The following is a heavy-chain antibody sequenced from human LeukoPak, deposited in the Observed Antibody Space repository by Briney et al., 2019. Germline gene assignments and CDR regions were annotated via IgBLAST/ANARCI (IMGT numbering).Heavy chain of an antibody. J-gene: IGHJ4*02. Sequence: PSETLSLTCTVSGDSISGYYWGWVRQPPGKGLEWIGYIFHSGSTKYNPSLESRVTISIDTSKNQFSLRLSSVTAADTAVYYCARLATYGDFSDWGQGTLVTVSS. V-gene: IGHV4-59*08. CDR1: GDSISGYY. D-gene: IGHD4-17*01. CDR3: ARLATYGDFSD. CDR2: IFHSGST.